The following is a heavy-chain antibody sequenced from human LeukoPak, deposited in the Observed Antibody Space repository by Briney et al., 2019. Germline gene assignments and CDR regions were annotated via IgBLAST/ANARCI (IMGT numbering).Heavy chain of an antibody. CDR2: IYTSGST. CDR3: ARYGSYYYYYMDV. CDR1: GGSISSYY. Sequence: SETLSLTCTVSGGSISSYYWSWIRQPAGKGLEWIGRIYTSGSTNYNPSFERRVTMSVDTSKNQFSLRLSSVTAADTAVYYCARYGSYYYYYMDVWGKGTTVTVSS. J-gene: IGHJ6*03. V-gene: IGHV4-4*07. D-gene: IGHD1-26*01.